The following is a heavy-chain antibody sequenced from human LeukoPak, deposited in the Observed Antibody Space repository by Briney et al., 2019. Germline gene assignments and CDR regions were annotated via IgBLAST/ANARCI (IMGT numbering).Heavy chain of an antibody. D-gene: IGHD6-19*01. J-gene: IGHJ4*02. CDR3: AREGFHSSGWWDY. V-gene: IGHV3-30-3*01. CDR1: GFTFSSYA. Sequence: GGSLRLSCAASGFTFSSYAMHWVRQAPGKGLEWVAVISYDGSNKYYADSVKGRFTISRDNSKNTLYLQMNSLRAEDTAVYYCAREGFHSSGWWDYWGQGTLVTVSS. CDR2: ISYDGSNK.